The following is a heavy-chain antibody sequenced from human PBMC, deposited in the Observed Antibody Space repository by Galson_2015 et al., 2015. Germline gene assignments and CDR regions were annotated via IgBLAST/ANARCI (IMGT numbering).Heavy chain of an antibody. D-gene: IGHD2-2*01. Sequence: SVKVSCKASGGTFSSNAISWVRQAPGQGLEWMGGIIPIFGTANYAQKFQGRVTITADKSTSTAYMELSSLRSEDTAVYYCAKGIVPWGAFDIWGQGTMVTVSS. CDR3: AKGIVPWGAFDI. CDR1: GGTFSSNA. CDR2: IIPIFGTA. J-gene: IGHJ3*02. V-gene: IGHV1-69*06.